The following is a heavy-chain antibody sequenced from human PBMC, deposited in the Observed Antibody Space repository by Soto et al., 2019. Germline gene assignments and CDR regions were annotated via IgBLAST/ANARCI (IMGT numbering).Heavy chain of an antibody. J-gene: IGHJ6*02. V-gene: IGHV3-21*01. CDR2: ISISSSYI. CDR3: ARVNIAANYYYYGMDV. D-gene: IGHD6-13*01. CDR1: GFTFSSYS. Sequence: PXVCLRLTCAACGFTFSSYSMNWVRRAPGKGREWVSSISISSSYIYYADSVKGRFTISRENAKNSLYLQMNSLRAEDTAVYYCARVNIAANYYYYGMDVWGQGTTVTVYS.